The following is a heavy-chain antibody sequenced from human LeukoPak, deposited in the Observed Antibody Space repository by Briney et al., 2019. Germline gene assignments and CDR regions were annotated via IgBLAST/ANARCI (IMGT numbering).Heavy chain of an antibody. Sequence: SETLSLTCAVYGGSFSGYYWSWLRQPPGKGLEWMGEINHSGSTNYNPSLMSRVPISVDTSKNQFSLKLSSVTAADTAVYYCAGGSSGRYFDWLLYHNWFDPWGQGTLVTVSS. CDR3: AGGSSGRYFDWLLYHNWFDP. J-gene: IGHJ5*02. CDR2: INHSGST. CDR1: GGSFSGYY. D-gene: IGHD3-9*01. V-gene: IGHV4-34*01.